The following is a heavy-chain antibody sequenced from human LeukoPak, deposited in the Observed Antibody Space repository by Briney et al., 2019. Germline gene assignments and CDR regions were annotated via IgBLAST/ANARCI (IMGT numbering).Heavy chain of an antibody. V-gene: IGHV4-30-4*01. J-gene: IGHJ4*02. CDR3: ARQGIDLGFDY. Sequence: SQTLSLTCTVSGGSISSGDYYWSWIRQPPGKGLEWIGYIYHSGSTYYNPSLKSRVTISVDRSKNQFSLKLSSVTAADTAVYYCARQGIDLGFDYWGQGTLVTVSS. CDR2: IYHSGST. CDR1: GGSISSGDYY.